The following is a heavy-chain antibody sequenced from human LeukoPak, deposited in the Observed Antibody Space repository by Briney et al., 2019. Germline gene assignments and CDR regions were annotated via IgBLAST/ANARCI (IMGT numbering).Heavy chain of an antibody. J-gene: IGHJ4*02. CDR1: GGTFSNYG. CDR3: ARGSSDNTDMATPFAY. Sequence: PAASVKVSCKASGGTFSNYGINWVRQAPGQGLEWMGGIIPIFGTAKYQQKFQGRVTITADESTSTAYMSLSTLRFEDTAVYYCARGSSDNTDMATPFAYWGQGTLVTVSS. D-gene: IGHD5-18*01. V-gene: IGHV1-69*01. CDR2: IIPIFGTA.